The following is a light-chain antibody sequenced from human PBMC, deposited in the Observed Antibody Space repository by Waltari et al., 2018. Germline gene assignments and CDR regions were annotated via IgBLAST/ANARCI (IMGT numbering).Light chain of an antibody. Sequence: SALTQPASVSGSPGQSITISCTGTSSDIGDLNYISWYQQHPGEGPKLIIYGVTKRPSGVSNRFSGSKSGNTASMTISGLQADDEAEYFCSSYTDTNTLHVVFGGGTKLSVL. CDR3: SSYTDTNTLHVV. CDR1: SSDIGDLNY. V-gene: IGLV2-14*03. CDR2: GVT. J-gene: IGLJ2*01.